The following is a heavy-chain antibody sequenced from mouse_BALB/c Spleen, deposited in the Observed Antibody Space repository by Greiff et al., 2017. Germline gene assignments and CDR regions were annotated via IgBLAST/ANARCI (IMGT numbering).Heavy chain of an antibody. V-gene: IGHV5-6-3*01. CDR1: GFTFSSYG. J-gene: IGHJ4*01. CDR3: ARRWLLPYYYAMDY. CDR2: INSNGGST. Sequence: EVKLMESGGGLVQPGGSLKLSCAASGFTFSSYGMSWVRQTPDKRLELVATINSNGGSTYYPDSVKGRFTISRDNAKNTLYLQMSSLKSEDTAMYYCARRWLLPYYYAMDYWGQGTSVTVSS. D-gene: IGHD2-3*01.